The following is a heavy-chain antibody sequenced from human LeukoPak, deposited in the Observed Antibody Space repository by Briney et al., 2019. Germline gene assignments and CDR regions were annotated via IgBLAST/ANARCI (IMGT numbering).Heavy chain of an antibody. J-gene: IGHJ4*02. CDR1: GGSISSGDYY. V-gene: IGHV4-30-4*01. CDR2: IYYSGST. CDR3: AGDEGLKWGYYDSRAFDY. Sequence: PSQTLSLTCTVSGGSISSGDYYWSWIRQPPGKGLEWIGYIYYSGSTYYNPSLKSRVTISVDTSKNQSSLKLSSVTAADTAVYYCAGDEGLKWGYYDSRAFDYWGQGTLVTVSS. D-gene: IGHD3-22*01.